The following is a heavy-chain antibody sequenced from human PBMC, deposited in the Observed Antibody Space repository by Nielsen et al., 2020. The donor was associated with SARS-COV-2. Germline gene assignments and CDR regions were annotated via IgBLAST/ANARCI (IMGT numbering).Heavy chain of an antibody. CDR2: IWYDGGNK. Sequence: GGSLRLSCAGSGFTFSTYGFHWVRQAPGKGLEWVAVIWYDGGNKYYADSVKGRFTISRDDSKSTLYLQMDGLRAEDTAVYYCARDNAASFDTWGQGTLVTVSS. D-gene: IGHD6-13*01. CDR3: ARDNAASFDT. CDR1: GFTFSTYG. J-gene: IGHJ5*02. V-gene: IGHV3-33*08.